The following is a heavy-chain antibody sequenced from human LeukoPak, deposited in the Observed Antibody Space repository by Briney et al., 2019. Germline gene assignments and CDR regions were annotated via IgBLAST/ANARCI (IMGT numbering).Heavy chain of an antibody. D-gene: IGHD3-3*01. CDR1: GYSFSSHD. CDR2: MNPSSGKT. J-gene: IGHJ4*02. V-gene: IGHV1-8*03. CDR3: ARGGINFSSLEFLLDF. Sequence: ASVKVSCKASGYSFSSHDISWVRQAAGQGLEWMGWMNPSSGKTGYAQQFQGRVTISRDASLSTAYMELSSLTSEDTAVYFRARGGINFSSLEFLLDFWGQGTLVTVSS.